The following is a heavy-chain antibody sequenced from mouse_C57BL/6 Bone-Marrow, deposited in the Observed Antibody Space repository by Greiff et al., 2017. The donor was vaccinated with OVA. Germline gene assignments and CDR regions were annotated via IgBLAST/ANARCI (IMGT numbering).Heavy chain of an antibody. CDR1: GYSITSGYY. D-gene: IGHD3-3*01. CDR2: ISYDGSN. CDR3: AREGRRAGTGAYYYAMDY. J-gene: IGHJ4*01. V-gene: IGHV3-6*01. Sequence: EVQLQESGPGLVKPSQSLSLTCSVTGYSITSGYYWNWIRQFPGNKLEWMGYISYDGSNNYNPSLKNRISITRDTSKNQFFLKLNSVTTEDTATYYCAREGRRAGTGAYYYAMDYWGQGTSVTVSS.